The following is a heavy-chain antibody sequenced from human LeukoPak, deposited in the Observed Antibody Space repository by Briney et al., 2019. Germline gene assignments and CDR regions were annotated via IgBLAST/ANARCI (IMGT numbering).Heavy chain of an antibody. CDR1: GFTFSDYY. Sequence: GGSLRLSCAAPGFTFSDYYMSWIRQAPGKGLEGVSYISSSGSTIYYADSVKGRFTISRDNAKNSLYLQMNSLRAEDTAVYYCARLRRITGTTWFDPWGQGTLVTVSS. J-gene: IGHJ5*02. CDR3: ARLRRITGTTWFDP. D-gene: IGHD1-7*01. CDR2: ISSSGSTI. V-gene: IGHV3-11*01.